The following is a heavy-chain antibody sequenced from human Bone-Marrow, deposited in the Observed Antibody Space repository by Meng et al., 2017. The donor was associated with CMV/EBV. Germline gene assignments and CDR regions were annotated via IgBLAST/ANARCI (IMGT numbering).Heavy chain of an antibody. CDR2: INWSGIST. CDR1: GFTFDDYG. V-gene: IGHV3-20*04. CDR3: TRDHSGFDY. D-gene: IGHD3-10*01. J-gene: IGHJ4*02. Sequence: GGSLRLSCVASGFTFDDYGMSWVRQAPGKGLEWLSGINWSGISTFYAGSVKGRFTISRDNAKNSLYLQLNSLRVEDTALYYCTRDHSGFDYWGQGTLVTVYS.